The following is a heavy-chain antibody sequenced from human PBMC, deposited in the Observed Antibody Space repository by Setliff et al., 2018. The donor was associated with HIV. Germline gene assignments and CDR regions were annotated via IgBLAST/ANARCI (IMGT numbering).Heavy chain of an antibody. J-gene: IGHJ3*01. Sequence: GGSLRLSCSASGFLFNRYSLNWVRQAPGRGPEWVASISNSSRYYWVKARYGDSVRGRFTISGDYAKNSVYLQMNSLRVEDSAVYYCAREVLRGGDDAFGLWGRGAVVTVSS. CDR3: AREVLRGGDDAFGL. CDR2: ISNSSRYY. D-gene: IGHD3-10*01. V-gene: IGHV3-21*01. CDR1: GFLFNRYS.